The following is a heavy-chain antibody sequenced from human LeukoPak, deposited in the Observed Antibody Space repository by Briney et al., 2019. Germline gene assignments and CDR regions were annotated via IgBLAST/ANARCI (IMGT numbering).Heavy chain of an antibody. CDR2: INPNSGGT. CDR3: ARWGDNFGSGSYTLYYYYMDV. CDR1: GYTFTGYY. Sequence: ASVKVSCKASGYTFTGYYMHWVRQAPGQGLEWMGWINPNSGGTNYAQKFQGRVTMTRNTSTSTAYMELSSLRSEDTAVYYCARWGDNFGSGSYTLYYYYMDVWGKGTTVTVSS. J-gene: IGHJ6*03. V-gene: IGHV1-2*02. D-gene: IGHD3-10*01.